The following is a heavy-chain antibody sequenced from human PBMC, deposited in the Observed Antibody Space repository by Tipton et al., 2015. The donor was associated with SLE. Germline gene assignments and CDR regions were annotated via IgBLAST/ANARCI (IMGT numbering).Heavy chain of an antibody. CDR2: IYYSGST. CDR1: GGSISSSSYY. J-gene: IGHJ2*01. V-gene: IGHV4-39*07. D-gene: IGHD6-25*01. Sequence: TLSLTCTVSGGSISSSSYYLGWIRQPPGNGLEWIGSIYYSGSTYYNPSLKSRVTISVDTSKNQFSLKLSSVTAAATAVYYCATQRGGGWYFDLWGRGTLVTVSS. CDR3: ATQRGGGWYFDL.